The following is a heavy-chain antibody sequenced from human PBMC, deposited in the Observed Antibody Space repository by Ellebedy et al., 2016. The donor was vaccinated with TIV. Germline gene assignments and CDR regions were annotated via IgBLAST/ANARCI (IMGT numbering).Heavy chain of an antibody. Sequence: ASVKVSCKAFGYTFTSRAMHWVRQAPGQRLEWMGWINAGNGNTKYSQKFQGRVTITRDTSATTAYMELSSLRSEDTAVYYCARDGRPHYDFWTAYYPYGMDVWGQGTTVTVSS. J-gene: IGHJ6*02. D-gene: IGHD3-3*01. CDR2: INAGNGNT. CDR3: ARDGRPHYDFWTAYYPYGMDV. V-gene: IGHV1-3*01. CDR1: GYTFTSRA.